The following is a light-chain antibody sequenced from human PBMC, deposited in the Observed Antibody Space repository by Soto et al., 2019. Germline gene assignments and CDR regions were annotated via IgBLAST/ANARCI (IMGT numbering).Light chain of an antibody. J-gene: IGLJ1*01. Sequence: QTVVTQEPSLTVSPGGTVTLTCGSSTGTVTSGHYPYWFQQKPGQAPRALIYDTSNKHSWTPARFSGCLLGGKAALTLSGAQPEDEAEYYCLLSYSGARLYVFGTGTKVTVL. CDR2: DTS. CDR1: TGTVTSGHY. V-gene: IGLV7-46*01. CDR3: LLSYSGARLYV.